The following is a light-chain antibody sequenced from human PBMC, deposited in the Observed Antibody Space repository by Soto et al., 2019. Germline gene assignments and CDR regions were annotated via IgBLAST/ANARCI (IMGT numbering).Light chain of an antibody. CDR1: SGDVGTYNF. CDR2: DVN. J-gene: IGLJ1*01. CDR3: CSYTTPSTYV. V-gene: IGLV2-14*03. Sequence: QSVLTQPAFVSGSPGQSITISCTGTSGDVGTYNFVSWYQQHPGKAPKLIIYDVNSRPSGVSNRFSASKSGNTASLTISGLQAEDEADYYCCSYTTPSTYVFVTGTKVTVL.